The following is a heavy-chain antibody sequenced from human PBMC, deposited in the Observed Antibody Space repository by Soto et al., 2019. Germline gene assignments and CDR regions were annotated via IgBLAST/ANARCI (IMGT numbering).Heavy chain of an antibody. V-gene: IGHV1-2*04. CDR1: GYTFTGYY. D-gene: IGHD5-18*01. CDR3: ARAFLPDTAMVPLGY. Sequence: GASVKVSCKASGYTFTGYYMHWVRQAPGQGLEWMGWINPNSGGTNYAQKFQGWVTMTRDTSISTAYMELSRLRSDDTAVYYCARAFLPDTAMVPLGYWGQGTLVTVSS. CDR2: INPNSGGT. J-gene: IGHJ4*02.